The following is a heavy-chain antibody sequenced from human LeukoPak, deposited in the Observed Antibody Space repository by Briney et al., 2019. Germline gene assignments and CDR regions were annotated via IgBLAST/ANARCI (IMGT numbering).Heavy chain of an antibody. CDR3: ATTPNGFLLEH. Sequence: ASVKVSCKASNYTFMRDVINWVRQAPGQGLEWMGTISVYNGNTNYAQKFQGRVTMTEDTFTETAYMELTSLRSEDTAVYHCATTPNGFLLEHWGQGTLVTVSS. CDR1: NYTFMRDV. CDR2: ISVYNGNT. V-gene: IGHV1-18*01. D-gene: IGHD2-8*01. J-gene: IGHJ4*02.